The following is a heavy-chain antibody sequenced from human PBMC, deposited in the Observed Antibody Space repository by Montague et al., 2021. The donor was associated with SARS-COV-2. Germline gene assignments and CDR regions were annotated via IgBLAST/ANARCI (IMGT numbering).Heavy chain of an antibody. V-gene: IGHV4-61*02. CDR3: ARAPDDYGTFGY. CDR2: IYTSGRT. D-gene: IGHD4-17*01. J-gene: IGHJ4*02. Sequence: TLSLTCTVSGDSIGSGSYYWSWIRRAAGEGLEWIGRIYTSGRTDYNPSLINRVIISLDTSKNQFSLKLSSLTTADTGVYYCARAPDDYGTFGYWGQGTPVTVSS. CDR1: GDSIGSGSYY.